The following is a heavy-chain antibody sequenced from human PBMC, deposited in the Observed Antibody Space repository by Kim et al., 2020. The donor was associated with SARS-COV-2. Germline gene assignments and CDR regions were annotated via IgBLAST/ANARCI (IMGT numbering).Heavy chain of an antibody. V-gene: IGHV4-59*01. J-gene: IGHJ6*02. CDR2: IYYSGST. CDR3: ARDHLLGTMVRGVVYYGMDV. CDR1: GGSISSYY. D-gene: IGHD3-10*01. Sequence: SETLSLTCTVSGGSISSYYWSWIRQPPGKGLEWIGYIYYSGSTNYNPSLKSRVTISVDTSKNQFSLKLSSVTAADTAVYYCARDHLLGTMVRGVVYYGMDVWGQGTTVTVSS.